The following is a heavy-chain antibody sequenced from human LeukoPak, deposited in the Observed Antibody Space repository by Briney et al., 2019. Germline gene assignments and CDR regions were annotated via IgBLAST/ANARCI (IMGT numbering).Heavy chain of an antibody. V-gene: IGHV4-38-2*02. Sequence: SETLSLTCAVSGYSFSSGYYWGWIRQPPGKGLEWIGRMYHSGSTYYNPSLRSRVTIAMDTAKNQFSLKLSSVTAADSDVYYCARDTGYYDGDGRYYFDYWGQGTLVTVSS. D-gene: IGHD3-22*01. J-gene: IGHJ4*02. CDR1: GYSFSSGYY. CDR3: ARDTGYYDGDGRYYFDY. CDR2: MYHSGST.